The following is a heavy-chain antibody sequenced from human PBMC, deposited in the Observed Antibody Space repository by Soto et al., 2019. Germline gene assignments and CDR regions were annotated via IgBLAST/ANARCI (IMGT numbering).Heavy chain of an antibody. D-gene: IGHD3-22*01. CDR2: IGTAGDT. CDR3: ARAIGPTLFDY. V-gene: IGHV3-13*04. J-gene: IGHJ4*02. CDR1: GFTFSSYD. Sequence: PGGSLRLFCSASGFTFSSYDMHWVRQGPGKGLEWVSAIGTAGDTNYAGSVKGRFTISRENAKNSLYLQMNSLRAGDTAIYFCARAIGPTLFDYWGQGTLVTVSS.